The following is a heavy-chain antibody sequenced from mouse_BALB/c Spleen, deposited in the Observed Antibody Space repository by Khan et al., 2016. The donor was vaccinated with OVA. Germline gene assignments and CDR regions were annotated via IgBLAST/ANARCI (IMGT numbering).Heavy chain of an antibody. CDR2: ISSDSYTI. D-gene: IGHD4-1*01. Sequence: EVELVESGGGLVQPGGSRKLSCAASGFTFSSFGMHWVRQAPEKGLEWVAYISSDSYTIYYADTVKGRFTISRDNPRKTLFLQMTSLGSEDTAMYYWARGNWAWFAYWGKGTMVTVSA. CDR1: GFTFSSFG. CDR3: ARGNWAWFAY. V-gene: IGHV5-17*02. J-gene: IGHJ3*01.